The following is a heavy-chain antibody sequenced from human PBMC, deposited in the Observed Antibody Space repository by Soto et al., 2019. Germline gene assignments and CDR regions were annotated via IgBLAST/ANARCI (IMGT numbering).Heavy chain of an antibody. V-gene: IGHV3-7*01. Sequence: EVQLVESGGGLVQPRGSLRLSCVASGFTFWGDWMSWVRQAPGKGLEWVANIKQDGSAKQYLDSVRGRFTISRDNSKNSVYLQMNSLRAEDTALYYCARDFYGGFSYGPGDNWGQGTLVTVSS. J-gene: IGHJ4*02. D-gene: IGHD2-15*01. CDR3: ARDFYGGFSYGPGDN. CDR1: GFTFWGDW. CDR2: IKQDGSAK.